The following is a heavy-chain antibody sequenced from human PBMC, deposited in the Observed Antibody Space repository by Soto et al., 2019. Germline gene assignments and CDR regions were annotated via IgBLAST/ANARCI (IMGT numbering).Heavy chain of an antibody. CDR3: ASESQTTPPAGMDV. CDR1: GYTFTSYG. Sequence: QVQLVQSGAEVKKPGASVKVSCKASGYTFTSYGISWVRQAPGQGLEWMGWISAYNGNTNYAQKLQGRVTMTTDTATSTADMELRSLRSDDTAVYYWASESQTTPPAGMDVWGQGTTVTVSS. CDR2: ISAYNGNT. J-gene: IGHJ6*02. D-gene: IGHD4-17*01. V-gene: IGHV1-18*01.